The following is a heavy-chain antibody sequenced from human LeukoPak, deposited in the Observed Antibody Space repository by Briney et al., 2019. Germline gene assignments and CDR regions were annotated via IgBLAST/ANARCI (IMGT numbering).Heavy chain of an antibody. CDR2: INPNSGGT. Sequence: GASVKVSCKASGYTFTGYYMHWVRQAPGQGLEWMGWINPNSGGTNYAQKFQGRVTMTRDTSISTAYMELSRLRSDDTAVYYCARERTRGYCGSTSCYMSYGYWGQGTLVTVSS. V-gene: IGHV1-2*02. D-gene: IGHD2-2*02. J-gene: IGHJ4*02. CDR1: GYTFTGYY. CDR3: ARERTRGYCGSTSCYMSYGY.